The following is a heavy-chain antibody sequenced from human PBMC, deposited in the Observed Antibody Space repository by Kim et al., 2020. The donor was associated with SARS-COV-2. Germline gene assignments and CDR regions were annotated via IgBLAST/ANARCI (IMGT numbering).Heavy chain of an antibody. J-gene: IGHJ6*02. D-gene: IGHD3-16*01. CDR1: GDSVSSNSAA. V-gene: IGHV6-1*01. CDR2: TYYRSKWYN. Sequence: SQTLSLTCAISGDSVSSNSAAWNWIRQSPSRGLEWLGRTYYRSKWYNDYAVSVKSRITINPDTSKNQFSLQLNSVTPEDTAVYYCARGNWMVTSLTNRGGGYYYYYGMDVWGQGTTVTVSS. CDR3: ARGNWMVTSLTNRGGGYYYYYGMDV.